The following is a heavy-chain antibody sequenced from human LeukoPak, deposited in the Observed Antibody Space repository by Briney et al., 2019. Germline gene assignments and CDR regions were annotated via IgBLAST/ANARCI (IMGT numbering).Heavy chain of an antibody. J-gene: IGHJ4*02. CDR1: GFTFSRYD. CDR3: AGGVLPYYFDY. V-gene: IGHV3-13*04. D-gene: IGHD3-3*01. CDR2: IGTAGDT. Sequence: GGSLRLSCAASGFTFSRYDMHWVRQATGKGLEWVSAIGTAGDTYYPGSVKGRFTISRENAKNSLYLHMDSLRVEDTAVYYCAGGVLPYYFDYWGQGTLVTVSA.